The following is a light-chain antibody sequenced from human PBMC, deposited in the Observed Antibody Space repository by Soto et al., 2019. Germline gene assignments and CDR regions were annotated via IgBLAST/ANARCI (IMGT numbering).Light chain of an antibody. J-gene: IGLJ1*01. CDR1: NIDSRT. V-gene: IGLV3-21*02. Sequence: SYDLTQPPSVSVAPGQTATISCGENNIDSRTVHWYQQKPGQAPLLVVYDNSFRPSGIPNRFSGSNSGNMATLTISRVEAGDEADYYCQVWDNVDDHIYVFGTGTKVTVL. CDR2: DNS. CDR3: QVWDNVDDHIYV.